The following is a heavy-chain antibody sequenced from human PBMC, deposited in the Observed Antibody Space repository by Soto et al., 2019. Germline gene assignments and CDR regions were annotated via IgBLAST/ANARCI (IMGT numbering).Heavy chain of an antibody. CDR2: ISWNSGSI. CDR1: GFTFDDYA. V-gene: IGHV3-9*01. J-gene: IGHJ4*02. D-gene: IGHD2-15*01. CDR3: AKGARAATDY. Sequence: EVQLVESGGGLVQPGRSLRLSCAASGFTFDDYAMHWVRQAPGKGLEWVSGISWNSGSIGYADSVKGRFTISRDNAKNSLYLQMNSLRVEDTALYYCAKGARAATDYWGQGTLVTVSS.